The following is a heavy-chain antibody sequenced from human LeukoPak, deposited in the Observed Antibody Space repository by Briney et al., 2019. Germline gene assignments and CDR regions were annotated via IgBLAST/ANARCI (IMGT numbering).Heavy chain of an antibody. Sequence: GGSLRLSCAASGFPFSSYTMNWVRQAPGKGLEWVSSISGSSSYTYFVDSMKGRFTISRDNAKDSLYLQMNSLRAEDTAVYYCARGGYGSGADYFDYWGQGTLVTVSP. CDR1: GFPFSSYT. CDR3: ARGGYGSGADYFDY. V-gene: IGHV3-21*01. CDR2: ISGSSSYT. D-gene: IGHD6-19*01. J-gene: IGHJ4*02.